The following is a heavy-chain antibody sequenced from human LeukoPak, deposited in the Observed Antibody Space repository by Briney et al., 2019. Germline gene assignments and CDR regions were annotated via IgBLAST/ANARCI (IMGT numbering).Heavy chain of an antibody. CDR1: GFTFSSHS. CDR2: ILYDGSNE. J-gene: IGHJ4*02. CDR3: ARDRGYTYGHNFDY. V-gene: IGHV3-30-3*01. D-gene: IGHD5-18*01. Sequence: GGSLRLSCAASGFTFSSHSMHWVRQAPGKGLEWVALILYDGSNEYNADSVKGRFTISRDNSKNTMYLQMNSLIAEDTALYYCARDRGYTYGHNFDYWGQGTLVTVSS.